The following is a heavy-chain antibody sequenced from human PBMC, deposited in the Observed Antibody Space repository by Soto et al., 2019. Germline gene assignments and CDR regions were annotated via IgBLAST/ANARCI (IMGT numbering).Heavy chain of an antibody. Sequence: WTWIRQPPGEGLEWIGHIYYTGRTNYNPSLKSRVTISVDTPKNQFSLKLSSVTAADTAVYYCARGDYYDSSGFDYWGQGTLVTVSS. CDR2: IYYTGRT. CDR3: ARGDYYDSSGFDY. J-gene: IGHJ4*02. D-gene: IGHD3-22*01. V-gene: IGHV4-59*01.